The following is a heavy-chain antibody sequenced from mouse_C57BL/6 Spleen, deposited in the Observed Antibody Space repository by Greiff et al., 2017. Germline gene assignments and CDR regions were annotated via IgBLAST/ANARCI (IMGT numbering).Heavy chain of an antibody. Sequence: VKLQQSGAELAKPGASVKLSCKASGYTFTSYWMHWVKQRPGQGLEWIGYINPSSGYTKYNQKFKDKATLTADTSSSTAYLQLSSLTYEDSAVYYCASPEAYWGQGTLVTVSA. CDR3: ASPEAY. CDR2: INPSSGYT. V-gene: IGHV1-7*01. J-gene: IGHJ3*01. CDR1: GYTFTSYW.